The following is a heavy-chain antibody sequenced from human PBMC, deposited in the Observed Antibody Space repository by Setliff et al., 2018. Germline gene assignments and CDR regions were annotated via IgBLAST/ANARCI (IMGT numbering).Heavy chain of an antibody. CDR3: ARDASASDGRNAFDI. CDR2: MYYSGDT. V-gene: IGHV4-59*02. Sequence: SETLSLTCTVSGGSVRGYYWSWIRQPPGKGLEWIGYMYYSGDTNYNPSLKSRVTISVDTSKNQFSLELRSVTAADTAVYYCARDASASDGRNAFDIWGQGTMVTVSS. CDR1: GGSVRGYY. J-gene: IGHJ3*02. D-gene: IGHD1-26*01.